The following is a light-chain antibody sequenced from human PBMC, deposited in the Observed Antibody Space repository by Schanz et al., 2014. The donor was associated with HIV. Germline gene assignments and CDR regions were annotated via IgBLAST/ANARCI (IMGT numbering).Light chain of an antibody. V-gene: IGLV1-40*01. CDR3: AAWDDSLNGVI. Sequence: QSVLTQPPSVSGAPGQRVTISCTGSSSNLGAGYDVPWYQHLPGTAPKLLIYGNSNRPSGVPDRFSGSKSGTSASLAISGLQSEDDADYYCAAWDDSLNGVIFGGGTKLTVL. CDR1: SSNLGAGYD. J-gene: IGLJ2*01. CDR2: GNS.